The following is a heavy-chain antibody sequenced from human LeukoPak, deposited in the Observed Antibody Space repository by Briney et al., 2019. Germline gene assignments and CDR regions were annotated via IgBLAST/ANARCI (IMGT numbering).Heavy chain of an antibody. CDR1: GGSFSSYY. V-gene: IGHV4-59*01. D-gene: IGHD1-26*01. CDR3: ARLDRSGSYQFDY. Sequence: KPSETLSLTCAVYGGSFSSYYRSWIRQPPGKGLEWIGYIYYSGSTNYNPSLKSRVTISVDTSKNQFSLKLSSVTAADTAVYYCARLDRSGSYQFDYWGQGTLVTVSS. J-gene: IGHJ4*02. CDR2: IYYSGST.